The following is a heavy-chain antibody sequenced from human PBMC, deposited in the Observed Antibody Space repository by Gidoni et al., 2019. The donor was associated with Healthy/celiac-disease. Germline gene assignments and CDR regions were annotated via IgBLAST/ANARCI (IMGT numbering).Heavy chain of an antibody. D-gene: IGHD3-9*01. Sequence: EVQLLASGGGLFPPGGSLLLSCSSSGLTFLRYPIHLAPQAPGKGLVWVSVISGSGGSTYYADSVKGRFTISRDNAKNTLYLQMNSLRAEDTAVYYCANADNDSLTGYQGLDYYGMDVWGQGTTVTVSS. CDR2: ISGSGGST. CDR1: GLTFLRYP. CDR3: ANADNDSLTGYQGLDYYGMDV. J-gene: IGHJ6*02. V-gene: IGHV3-23*01.